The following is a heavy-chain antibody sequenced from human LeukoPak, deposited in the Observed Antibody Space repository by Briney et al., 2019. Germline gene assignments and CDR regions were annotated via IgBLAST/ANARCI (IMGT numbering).Heavy chain of an antibody. D-gene: IGHD4-17*01. J-gene: IGHJ4*02. V-gene: IGHV3-23*01. CDR3: AKDIYGDYGGLDY. CDR1: GFSFSSNA. Sequence: GGSLRLSCAASGFSFSSNAMSWVRQAPGKGLEWVSAIINSGGSTHYADSVKGRFTISRDNSKNMLYLQMNSLRAEDTALYYSAKDIYGDYGGLDYWGQGTLVTVSS. CDR2: IINSGGST.